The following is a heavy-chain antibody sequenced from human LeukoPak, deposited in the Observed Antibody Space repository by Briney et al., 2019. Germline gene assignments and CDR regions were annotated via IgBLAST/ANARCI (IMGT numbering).Heavy chain of an antibody. CDR2: FDPEDGET. J-gene: IGHJ6*03. Sequence: ASVKVSCKVSGYTLTELSMHWVRLAPGKGLEWMGGFDPEDGETIYAQKFQGRVTLTEDTSTDTAYMELSSLSSADTAMYYCALNAYCSSNSCWGNYYYYYMDFWGKGTTVTVSS. CDR3: ALNAYCSSNSCWGNYYYYYMDF. CDR1: GYTLTELS. D-gene: IGHD2-2*01. V-gene: IGHV1-24*01.